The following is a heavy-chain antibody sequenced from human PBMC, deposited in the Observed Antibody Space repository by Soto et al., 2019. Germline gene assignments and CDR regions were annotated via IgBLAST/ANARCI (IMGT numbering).Heavy chain of an antibody. D-gene: IGHD5-18*01. CDR3: ARAHHPWIQLWLRGPLYYFDY. CDR1: GGSISSGDYY. V-gene: IGHV4-30-4*01. Sequence: QVQLQESGPGLVKPSQTLSLTCTVSGGSISSGDYYWSWIRQPPGKGLEWIGYIYYSGSTYYNPSLKSRVTISVDTSKNQFSLKLSSVTAADTAVYYCARAHHPWIQLWLRGPLYYFDYWGQGTLVTVSS. CDR2: IYYSGST. J-gene: IGHJ4*02.